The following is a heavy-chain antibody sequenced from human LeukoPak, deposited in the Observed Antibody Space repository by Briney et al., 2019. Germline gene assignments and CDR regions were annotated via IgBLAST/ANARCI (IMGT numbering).Heavy chain of an antibody. V-gene: IGHV1-2*02. CDR3: ARVITGAVAYAY. CDR1: GYTFTDYF. CDR2: INPNGGGT. Sequence: ASVKVSCKASGYTFTDYFMHWVRQATGQGLEWMGWINPNGGGTNNAQNFQGRVTMTRDTSISTAYMELSSLRSDDTAVYYCARVITGAVAYAYWGQGTLVTVSS. D-gene: IGHD1-20*01. J-gene: IGHJ4*02.